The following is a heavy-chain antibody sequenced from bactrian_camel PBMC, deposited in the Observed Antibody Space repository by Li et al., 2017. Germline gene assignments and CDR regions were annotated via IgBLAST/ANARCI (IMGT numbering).Heavy chain of an antibody. V-gene: IGHV3S53*01. J-gene: IGHJ7*01. CDR2: IDSDGRT. D-gene: IGHD2*01. Sequence: VQLVESGGGSVQAGGSLRLSCAASGYTYSTSCMGWFRQAEGKEREGVATIDSDGRTTYAHSVKGRFTISKDNVKNTLYLQMNSLKPEDTATYYCALRDGGYCYYLNDRMDYWGKGTQVTVS. CDR1: GYTYSTSC.